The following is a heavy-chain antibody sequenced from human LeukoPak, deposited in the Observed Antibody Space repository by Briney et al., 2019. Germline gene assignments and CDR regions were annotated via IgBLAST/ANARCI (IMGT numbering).Heavy chain of an antibody. D-gene: IGHD6-13*01. CDR2: ISSSSSTI. J-gene: IGHJ4*02. CDR3: AYLYSSSWSYFDY. CDR1: GFTFSSYS. V-gene: IGHV3-48*04. Sequence: GGSLRLSCAASGFTFSSYSMNWGRQAPGKGLEWVSYISSSSSTIYYADSVKGRFTISRDNAKNSLYLQMNSLRAEDTAVYYCAYLYSSSWSYFDYWGQGTLVTVSS.